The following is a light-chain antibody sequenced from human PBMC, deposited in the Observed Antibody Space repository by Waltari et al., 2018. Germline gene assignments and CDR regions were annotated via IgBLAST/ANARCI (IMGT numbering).Light chain of an antibody. Sequence: QSALTQPRSVSGSPGQSVTISCTGTNNDVGTHDYVSWYQQHPGKAPKVMIYDVTKRPSGVPDRFSGSKSGNTASLTISGLQAEDEGDYYCCSYANSDTSRVIFGGGTKLTVL. V-gene: IGLV2-11*01. J-gene: IGLJ2*01. CDR2: DVT. CDR3: CSYANSDTSRVI. CDR1: NNDVGTHDY.